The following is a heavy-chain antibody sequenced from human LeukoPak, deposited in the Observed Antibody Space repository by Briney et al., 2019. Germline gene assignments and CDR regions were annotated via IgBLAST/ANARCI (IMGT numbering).Heavy chain of an antibody. Sequence: PSETLSLTCTVSGGSITNYYWSWIRQPPGKGLEWIGFIYYSGTTNYSPSLKSRVTISVDTSKNQFSLKLSSVTAADTAVYYCARAYYGSGSYLGYYYYYYMDVWGKGTTVTVSS. D-gene: IGHD3-10*01. V-gene: IGHV4-59*01. CDR3: ARAYYGSGSYLGYYYYYYMDV. CDR2: IYYSGTT. CDR1: GGSITNYY. J-gene: IGHJ6*03.